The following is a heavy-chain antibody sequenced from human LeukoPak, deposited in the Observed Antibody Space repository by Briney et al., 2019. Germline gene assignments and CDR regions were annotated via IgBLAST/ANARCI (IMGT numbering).Heavy chain of an antibody. J-gene: IGHJ6*02. CDR1: GFALSSHW. CDR3: ARNNGMDV. V-gene: IGHV3-7*03. CDR2: VNRDGSET. Sequence: GGSLRLSCAASGFALSSHWMTWVRQVPGRGPEWVANVNRDGSETYYLDSVKGRFTISKDNAKNSLYLQMNSLRAEDTALYHCARNNGMDVWGQGTMVIVSS.